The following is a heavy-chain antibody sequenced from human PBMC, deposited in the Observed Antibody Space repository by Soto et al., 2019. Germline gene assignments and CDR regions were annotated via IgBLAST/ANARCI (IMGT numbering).Heavy chain of an antibody. V-gene: IGHV3-30*03. CDR1: GLTFSAFG. D-gene: IGHD3-3*01. J-gene: IGHJ4*02. CDR3: ATERRYDFWRGYNDY. CDR2: ISYDGILK. Sequence: GGSIRLSCEAAGLTFSAFGMHWVRQAPGKGLEWVTIISYDGILKYYVDSVQGRFTISRDNAKNSLYLQMNSLRAEHTAVYYSATERRYDFWRGYNDYWGQGTLVTVCS.